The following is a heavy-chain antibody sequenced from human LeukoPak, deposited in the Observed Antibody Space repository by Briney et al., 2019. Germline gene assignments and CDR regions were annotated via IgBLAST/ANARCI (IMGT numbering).Heavy chain of an antibody. Sequence: ASVKVSCKASGYTFTSYGISWVRQAPGQGLEWMGWISAFSGNTKYPQKLQGRVTMTTDTSTSTAYMELRSLRSDNTAVYYCARGALDTAMVFLDYWGQGTLVTVSS. V-gene: IGHV1-18*01. D-gene: IGHD5-18*01. CDR1: GYTFTSYG. J-gene: IGHJ4*02. CDR2: ISAFSGNT. CDR3: ARGALDTAMVFLDY.